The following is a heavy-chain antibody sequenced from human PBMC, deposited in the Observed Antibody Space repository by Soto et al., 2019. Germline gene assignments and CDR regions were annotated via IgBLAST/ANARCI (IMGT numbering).Heavy chain of an antibody. CDR2: IHPSGGST. CDR3: ARAVRVAAAPHSFGGMDV. V-gene: IGHV1-46*01. D-gene: IGHD6-13*01. CDR1: GYTFTSYY. Sequence: ASVKVSCKASGYTFTSYYMHWVRHAPGQGLEWMGIIHPSGGSTTYAQKLQGRVTMTREPSTSTVYMELSRLRSEDTAVYYCARAVRVAAAPHSFGGMDVWGQGTTVTVS. J-gene: IGHJ6*02.